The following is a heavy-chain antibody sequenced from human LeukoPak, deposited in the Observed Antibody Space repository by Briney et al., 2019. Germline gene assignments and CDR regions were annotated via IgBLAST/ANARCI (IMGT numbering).Heavy chain of an antibody. J-gene: IGHJ4*02. V-gene: IGHV4-34*01. CDR2: INHSGST. D-gene: IGHD4-17*01. CDR1: GFTFSSYA. Sequence: PGGSLRLSCAASGFTFSSYAMSWVRQPPGKGLEWIGEINHSGSTNYNPSLKSRVTISVDTSKNQFSLKLSSVTAADTAVYYCARGWSYGDYDPASYFDYWGQGTLVTVSS. CDR3: ARGWSYGDYDPASYFDY.